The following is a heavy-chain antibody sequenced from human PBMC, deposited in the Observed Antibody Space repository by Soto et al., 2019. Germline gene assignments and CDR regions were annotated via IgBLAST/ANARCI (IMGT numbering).Heavy chain of an antibody. CDR1: GGSISSGGYY. CDR3: ARDFKSGYIFDY. V-gene: IGHV4-31*03. D-gene: IGHD5-12*01. CDR2: IYYSGST. J-gene: IGHJ4*02. Sequence: SETLSLTCTVSGGSISSGGYYWSWIRQHPGKGLEWIGYIYYSGSTYYNPSLKSRVTISVDTSKNQFSLKLSSVTAADTAVYYCARDFKSGYIFDYWGQGTLVTVSS.